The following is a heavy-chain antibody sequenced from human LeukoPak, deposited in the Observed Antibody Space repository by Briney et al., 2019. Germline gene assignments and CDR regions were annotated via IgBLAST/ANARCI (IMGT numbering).Heavy chain of an antibody. Sequence: PGGSLRLSCAASGFTFSSYAMSWVRQAPGKGLDWVSAISGSGGSTYYADSVKGRFTISRDNSKNTLYLQMNSLRAEDTAVYYCAKGGGRYFDWLFWNYWGQGTLVTVSS. CDR2: ISGSGGST. J-gene: IGHJ4*02. CDR3: AKGGGRYFDWLFWNY. D-gene: IGHD3-9*01. V-gene: IGHV3-23*01. CDR1: GFTFSSYA.